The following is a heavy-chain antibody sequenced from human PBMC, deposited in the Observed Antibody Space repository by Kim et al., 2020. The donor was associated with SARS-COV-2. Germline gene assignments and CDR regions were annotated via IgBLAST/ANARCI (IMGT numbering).Heavy chain of an antibody. J-gene: IGHJ3*02. Sequence: GGSLRLSCAASGFTVSSNYMSWVRQAPGKGLEWVSVIYSGGSTYYADSVKGRFTISRDNSKNTLYLQMNSLRAEDTAVYYCARALYSSSWYGTEGAFDIWGQGTMVTVSS. CDR1: GFTVSSNY. CDR2: IYSGGST. CDR3: ARALYSSSWYGTEGAFDI. D-gene: IGHD6-13*01. V-gene: IGHV3-53*01.